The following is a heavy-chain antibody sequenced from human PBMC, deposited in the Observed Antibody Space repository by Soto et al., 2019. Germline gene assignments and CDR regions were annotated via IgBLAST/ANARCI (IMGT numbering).Heavy chain of an antibody. D-gene: IGHD6-19*01. CDR2: TSNDGSNK. J-gene: IGHJ4*02. CDR1: GFTFSAYA. Sequence: GGSLRLSCAASGFTFSAYAIHWVRQAPGKGLEWVAVTSNDGSNKYYADPVKGRFTISRDNSKNTLYLQMNSLRAEDTAVYYCASDGYSSGWYGMDYWGQGTLVTVSS. V-gene: IGHV3-30-3*01. CDR3: ASDGYSSGWYGMDY.